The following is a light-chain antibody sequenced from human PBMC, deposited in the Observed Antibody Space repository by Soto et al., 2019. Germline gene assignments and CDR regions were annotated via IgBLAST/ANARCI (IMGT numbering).Light chain of an antibody. CDR3: QQRSNWPPYT. J-gene: IGKJ2*01. V-gene: IGKV3-11*01. CDR2: DAS. CDR1: QSVGSY. Sequence: EIVLTQSPGTLSLSPGERATLSCRASQSVGSYLAWYQQKPGQAPRLLFYDASHRATGVPARFSGSGSGTNFTLTISSLEPEDFAVYYCQQRSNWPPYTFGQGTNLEVK.